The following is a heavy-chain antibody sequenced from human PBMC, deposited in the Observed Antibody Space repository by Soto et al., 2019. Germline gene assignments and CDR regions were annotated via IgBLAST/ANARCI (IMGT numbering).Heavy chain of an antibody. D-gene: IGHD2-15*01. J-gene: IGHJ6*02. CDR2: INPNSGGT. CDR3: ARLVVGDYYYGMDV. Sequence: ASVKVSCKASGYTFTGYYMHWVRQAPGQGLEWMGWINPNSGGTNYAQKFQGWVTMTRDTSASTAYMELSSLRSEDTAVYYCARLVVGDYYYGMDVWGQGTTVTVSS. V-gene: IGHV1-2*04. CDR1: GYTFTGYY.